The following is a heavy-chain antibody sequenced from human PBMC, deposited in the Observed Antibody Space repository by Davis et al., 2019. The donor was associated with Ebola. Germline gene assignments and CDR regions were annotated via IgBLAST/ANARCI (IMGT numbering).Heavy chain of an antibody. CDR2: IYYSGST. CDR1: GGSISSYY. D-gene: IGHD3-22*01. CDR3: ASGSYFRGSSGYLGY. J-gene: IGHJ4*02. Sequence: SETLSLTCTVSGGSISSYYWGWIRQPPGKGLEWIGSIYYSGSTYYNPSLKSRVTISVDTSKNQFSLKLSSVTAADTAVYYCASGSYFRGSSGYLGYWGQGSLVTVSS. V-gene: IGHV4-39*01.